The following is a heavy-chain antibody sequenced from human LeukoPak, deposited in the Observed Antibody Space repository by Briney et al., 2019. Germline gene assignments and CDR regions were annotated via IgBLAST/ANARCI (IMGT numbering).Heavy chain of an antibody. CDR1: GGSFSGYY. J-gene: IGHJ6*03. CDR2: INYSGST. D-gene: IGHD5-18*01. Sequence: SETLSFTCAVYGGSFSGYYWSWIRQPPGKGLEWIGEINYSGSTNYNPSLKSRVTISVDTSKNQFSLKLSSVTAADTAVYYCARGLGYSYRYYYYYMDVWGKGTTVTVSS. CDR3: ARGLGYSYRYYYYYMDV. V-gene: IGHV4-34*01.